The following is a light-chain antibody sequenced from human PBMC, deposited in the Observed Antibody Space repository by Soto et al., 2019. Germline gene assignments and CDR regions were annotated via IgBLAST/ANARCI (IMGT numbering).Light chain of an antibody. CDR3: SSYTRRSVI. J-gene: IGLJ2*01. CDR2: EVS. Sequence: QSALTQPASVSGSPGQSITISCTGTSSDVGGYKYVSWYQQHPGKAPKLMIFEVSNRPSGVSNRFSGSKSGNTASLTISGLQAEDEADYYCSSYTRRSVIFGGGTKVTVL. V-gene: IGLV2-14*01. CDR1: SSDVGGYKY.